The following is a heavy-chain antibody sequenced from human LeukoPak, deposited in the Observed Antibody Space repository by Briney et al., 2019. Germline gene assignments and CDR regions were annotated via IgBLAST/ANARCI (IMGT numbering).Heavy chain of an antibody. Sequence: GRSLRLSWAASGFTFSSYETSWVRQAPGKGLEWVSYISSSGSTIYYADSVKGRFTISRDNTKNSQYLQMNSLRAEDTAVYYCARASYGSGSYYNLWGQGTLVTVSS. CDR3: ARASYGSGSYYNL. CDR1: GFTFSSYE. V-gene: IGHV3-48*03. CDR2: ISSSGSTI. J-gene: IGHJ4*02. D-gene: IGHD3-10*01.